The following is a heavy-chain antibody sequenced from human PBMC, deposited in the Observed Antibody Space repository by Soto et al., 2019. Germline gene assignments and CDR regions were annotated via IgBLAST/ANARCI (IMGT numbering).Heavy chain of an antibody. CDR2: ISSNGGST. CDR1: GFTFSSYA. Sequence: EVQLVESGGGLVQPGGSLRLSCAASGFTFSSYAMHWVRQAPGKGLEYVSAISSNGGSTYYANSVKGRFTISRDNSKHTLYLQMGSLRAEDMAVYYCARGGRGSYYFVYWGQGTLVTVSA. CDR3: ARGGRGSYYFVY. V-gene: IGHV3-64*01. D-gene: IGHD3-10*01. J-gene: IGHJ4*02.